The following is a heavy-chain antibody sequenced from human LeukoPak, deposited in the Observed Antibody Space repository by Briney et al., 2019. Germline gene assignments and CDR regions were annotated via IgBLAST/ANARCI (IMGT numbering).Heavy chain of an antibody. V-gene: IGHV3-30*18. J-gene: IGHJ1*01. CDR3: AKKSNGLWWQPSTNEYFQH. CDR1: GFTFSSYG. CDR2: ISYDGSSK. D-gene: IGHD4/OR15-4a*01. Sequence: GGSLRLSCAASGFTFSSYGMHWVRQAPGKGLEWVAVISYDGSSKYYADSVKGRFTISRDNSKNTLYLQMNSLRAEDTAVYYCAKKSNGLWWQPSTNEYFQHWGQGTLVTVSS.